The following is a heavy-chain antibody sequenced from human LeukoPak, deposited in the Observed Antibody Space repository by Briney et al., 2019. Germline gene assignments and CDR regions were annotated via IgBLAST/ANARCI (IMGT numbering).Heavy chain of an antibody. J-gene: IGHJ4*02. D-gene: IGHD3-9*01. CDR2: IGSRGSAN. V-gene: IGHV3-48*03. CDR1: AFTFRSYD. Sequence: PGGSLSLSCAASAFTFRSYDMNWDRQAPGKGLECVSYIGSRGSANDYADSVKGRFTMSRDTNTDSLFLQMNSLSAEDTAVYYCVRLGYHSDLLTGNLTGPPDYWGQGARVSVSS. CDR3: VRLGYHSDLLTGNLTGPPDY.